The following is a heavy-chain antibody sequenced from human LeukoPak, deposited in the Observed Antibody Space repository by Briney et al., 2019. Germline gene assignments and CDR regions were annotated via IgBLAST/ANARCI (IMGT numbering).Heavy chain of an antibody. D-gene: IGHD4-17*01. J-gene: IGHJ4*02. Sequence: PGGSLRLSCAASGFTFSSYAMSWVRQAPGKGLERVSSISNSGGSTYYADSVKGRFTISRDNSKNTLYLQMNSLRAEDTAVYYCAKLFDYGDYDAPLFDYWGQGTLVTVSS. CDR2: ISNSGGST. CDR1: GFTFSSYA. V-gene: IGHV3-23*01. CDR3: AKLFDYGDYDAPLFDY.